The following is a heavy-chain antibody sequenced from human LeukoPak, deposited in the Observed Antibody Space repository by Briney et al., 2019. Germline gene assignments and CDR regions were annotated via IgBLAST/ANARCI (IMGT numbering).Heavy chain of an antibody. Sequence: SETLSLTCAVSGGSISSDSRWRWVRQPPGKGLEWIGEIYHSGSTNYNPSLKSRVTISVDKSKNQFSLNLNSVTAADTAVYYCARETLGQDSAFYPYFDYWGQGTLVTVSS. CDR1: GGSISSDSR. CDR3: ARETLGQDSAFYPYFDY. CDR2: IYHSGST. D-gene: IGHD3-22*01. V-gene: IGHV4-4*02. J-gene: IGHJ4*02.